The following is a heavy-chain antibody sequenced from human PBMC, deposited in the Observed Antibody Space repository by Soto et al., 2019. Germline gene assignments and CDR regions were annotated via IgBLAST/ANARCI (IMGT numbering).Heavy chain of an antibody. CDR3: ASAYCSSTSCYKGNYYYYGMDV. V-gene: IGHV1-69*13. J-gene: IGHJ6*02. CDR1: GGTFSSYA. CDR2: IIPIFGTA. D-gene: IGHD2-2*01. Sequence: GASVKVSCKASGGTFSSYAISWVRQAPGQGLEWMGGIIPIFGTANYAQKFQGRVTITADESTSTAYMELSSLRSEDTAVYYCASAYCSSTSCYKGNYYYYGMDVWGQGTTVTVSS.